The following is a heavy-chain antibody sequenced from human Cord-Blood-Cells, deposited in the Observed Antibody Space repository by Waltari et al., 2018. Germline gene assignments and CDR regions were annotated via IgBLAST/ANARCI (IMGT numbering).Heavy chain of an antibody. Sequence: QLQLQESGPGLVKPSETLSLTCTVSGGSISSSSYYWGWIRQPPGKGLEWIGSIYYSGSTDYNPSLKSRVTISVDTSKNQFSLKLSSVTAADTAVYYCARQDYYDSSGYNWFDPWGQGTLVTVSS. CDR1: GGSISSSSYY. D-gene: IGHD3-22*01. CDR3: ARQDYYDSSGYNWFDP. V-gene: IGHV4-39*07. CDR2: IYYSGST. J-gene: IGHJ5*02.